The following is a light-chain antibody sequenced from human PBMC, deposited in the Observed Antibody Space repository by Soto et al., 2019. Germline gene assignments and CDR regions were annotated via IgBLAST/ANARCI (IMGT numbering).Light chain of an antibody. V-gene: IGKV1-39*01. CDR1: QSISKY. CDR2: AAS. CDR3: QQSYSAPPLT. Sequence: IQMTQSPSSLSASVGDRVTITCRASQSISKYLNWYQQKPGKAPKLLIYAASSLHSGVPSRFSGSGSGTDFTLTIGSLQPEDFATYYCQQSYSAPPLTFGGGTNVEFK. J-gene: IGKJ4*01.